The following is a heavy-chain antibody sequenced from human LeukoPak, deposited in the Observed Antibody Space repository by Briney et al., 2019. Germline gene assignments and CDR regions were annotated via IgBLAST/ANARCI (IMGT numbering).Heavy chain of an antibody. CDR1: GYTFSSYD. CDR3: ARAESRYDFWSGFRPLDY. Sequence: GGSLRLSCPASGYTFSSYDMNWVRQAPGKGLEYISYINSGGSTIYYADSVKGRFTISRDNSKNSLYLEMNSLRAEDTAVYYCARAESRYDFWSGFRPLDYCGQRTLVTVSS. CDR2: INSGGSTI. V-gene: IGHV3-48*03. J-gene: IGHJ4*02. D-gene: IGHD3-3*01.